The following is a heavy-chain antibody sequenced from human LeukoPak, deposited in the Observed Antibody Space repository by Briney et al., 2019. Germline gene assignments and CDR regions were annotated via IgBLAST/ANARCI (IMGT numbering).Heavy chain of an antibody. D-gene: IGHD3-3*01. CDR3: ARVTIFGVVGNYYYYYMDV. Sequence: PGGSLRLSCAASGFTFSSYWMSWVRQAPGKRLEWVANIKQDGSEKYYVDSVKGRFTISRDNAKNSLYLQMNSLRAEDTAVYYCARVTIFGVVGNYYYYYMDVWGKGTTVTVSS. CDR2: IKQDGSEK. CDR1: GFTFSSYW. V-gene: IGHV3-7*01. J-gene: IGHJ6*03.